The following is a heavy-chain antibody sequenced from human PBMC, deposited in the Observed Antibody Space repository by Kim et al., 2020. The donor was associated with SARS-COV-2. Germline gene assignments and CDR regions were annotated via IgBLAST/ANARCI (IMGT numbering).Heavy chain of an antibody. CDR3: ASCYSDNWFDP. J-gene: IGHJ5*02. D-gene: IGHD2-15*01. V-gene: IGHV3-53*01. CDR2: IYSGGST. CDR1: GFTVSSNY. Sequence: GGSLRLSCAASGFTVSSNYMSWVRQAPGKGLEWVSVIYSGGSTYYADSVKGRFTISRDNSKNTLYLQMNSLRAEDTAVYYCASCYSDNWFDPWGQGTLVTVSS.